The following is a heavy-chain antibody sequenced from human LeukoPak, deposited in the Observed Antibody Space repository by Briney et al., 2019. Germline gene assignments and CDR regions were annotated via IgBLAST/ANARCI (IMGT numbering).Heavy chain of an antibody. D-gene: IGHD3-22*01. V-gene: IGHV3-53*01. CDR3: AKKQRDYYDTSGLDY. CDR1: GFIVSSNF. CDR2: IYSDGST. J-gene: IGHJ4*02. Sequence: GGSLRLSCAASGFIVSSNFMSWVRQAPGKGLEWVSLIYSDGSTYYADSVKGRFTISRDNSKNTLYLQMNSLRAEDTAVYYCAKKQRDYYDTSGLDYWGQGTLVTVSS.